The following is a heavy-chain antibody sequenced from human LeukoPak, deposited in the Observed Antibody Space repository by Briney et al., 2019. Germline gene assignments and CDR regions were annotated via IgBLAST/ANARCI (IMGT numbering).Heavy chain of an antibody. V-gene: IGHV3-53*04. D-gene: IGHD2-15*01. Sequence: GGSLRLSCAASGFTFSSYAMSWVRQAPGKGLEWVSVIYSGGSTYYADSVKGRFTISRHNSKNTLYLQMNSLRAGDTAVYYCARQRGYFDYWGQGTLVTVSS. CDR2: IYSGGST. CDR3: ARQRGYFDY. CDR1: GFTFSSYA. J-gene: IGHJ4*02.